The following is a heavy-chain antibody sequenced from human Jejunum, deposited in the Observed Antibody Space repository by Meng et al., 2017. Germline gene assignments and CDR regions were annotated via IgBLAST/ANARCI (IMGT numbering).Heavy chain of an antibody. CDR1: ADIVGYHT. V-gene: IGHV1-69*02. J-gene: IGHJ4*02. Sequence: HSGAGVRTPGTTVQVSCKASADIVGYHTFTWVRQAPGQGLEWMGRIVHVLGVSTYAQKFQGRVTITADKSTNTVYLEMSSLTPDDTAFYYCARGVEDGFNGNDYWGQGTLVTVSS. CDR2: IVHVLGVS. D-gene: IGHD5-24*01. CDR3: ARGVEDGFNGNDY.